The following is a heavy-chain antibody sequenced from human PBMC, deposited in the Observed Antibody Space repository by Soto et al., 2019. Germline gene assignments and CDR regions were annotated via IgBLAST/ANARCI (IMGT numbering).Heavy chain of an antibody. D-gene: IGHD3-22*01. CDR1: GFTFSSYG. J-gene: IGHJ4*02. V-gene: IGHV3-33*01. Sequence: PGGSLRLSCAASGFTFSSYGMHWVRQAPGKGLEWVAVIWYDGSNKYYADSVKGRFTISRDNSKNTLYLQMNSLRAEDTAVYYCARDPSSMIVVPPVWVFDYWGQGTLVTVSS. CDR3: ARDPSSMIVVPPVWVFDY. CDR2: IWYDGSNK.